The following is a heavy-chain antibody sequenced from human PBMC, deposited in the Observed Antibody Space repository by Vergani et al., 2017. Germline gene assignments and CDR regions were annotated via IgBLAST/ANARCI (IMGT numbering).Heavy chain of an antibody. J-gene: IGHJ6*02. D-gene: IGHD3-22*01. CDR1: GGSFSGYY. CDR2: INHSGST. V-gene: IGHV4-34*01. Sequence: QVQLQQWGAGLLKPSETLSLTCAVYGGSFSGYYWSWIRQPPGKGLEWLGEINHSGSTNYNPSLKSRVTISVDTSKNQFSLNLSSVTAADTAVYYCARRPYYYDSSGYSKYYYYGMDVWGQGTTVTVSS. CDR3: ARRPYYYDSSGYSKYYYYGMDV.